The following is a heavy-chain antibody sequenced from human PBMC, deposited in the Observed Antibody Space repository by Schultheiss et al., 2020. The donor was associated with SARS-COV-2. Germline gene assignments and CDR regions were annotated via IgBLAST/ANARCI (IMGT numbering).Heavy chain of an antibody. V-gene: IGHV3-7*03. CDR3: ARAPLYDYVWRWNY. CDR1: GFTFGDYA. CDR2: IKQDGSET. D-gene: IGHD3-16*01. Sequence: AGSLRLSCTASGFTFGDYAMSWVRQAPGKGLEWVANIKQDGSETYYVDSVKGRFTISRDNAKKSLHLQMNSLRAEDTAVYYCARAPLYDYVWRWNYWGQGTLVTVSS. J-gene: IGHJ4*02.